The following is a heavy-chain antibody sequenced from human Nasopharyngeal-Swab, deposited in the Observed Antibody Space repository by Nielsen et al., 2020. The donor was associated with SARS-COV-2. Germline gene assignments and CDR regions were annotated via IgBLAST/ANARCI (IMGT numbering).Heavy chain of an antibody. CDR2: INPNSGNT. CDR3: ARGSANYYYGMDV. J-gene: IGHJ6*02. V-gene: IGHV1-8*02. CDR1: GYTFAGYY. Sequence: ASVKVSCKASGYTFAGYYMHWVRQAPGQGLEWMGWINPNSGNTGYAQKFQGRVTMTRNTSISTAYMELSSLRSEDTAVYYCARGSANYYYGMDVWGQGTTVTVSS.